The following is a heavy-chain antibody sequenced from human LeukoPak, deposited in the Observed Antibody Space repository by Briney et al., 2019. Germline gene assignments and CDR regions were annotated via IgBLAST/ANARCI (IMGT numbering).Heavy chain of an antibody. J-gene: IGHJ6*02. V-gene: IGHV3-21*01. CDR2: ISSSSSYI. D-gene: IGHD1-1*01. CDR1: GFTFSSYS. CDR3: ARDPGRSGMDV. Sequence: PGGSLRLSCAASGFTFSSYSMNWVRQAPGKGLEWVSSISSSSSYIYYADSVKGRFTISRDSAKNSQYLQMNSLRAEDTAVYYCARDPGRSGMDVWGQGTTVTVSS.